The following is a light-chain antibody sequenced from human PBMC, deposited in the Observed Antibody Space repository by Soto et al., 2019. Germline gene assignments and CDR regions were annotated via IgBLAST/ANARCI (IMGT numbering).Light chain of an antibody. CDR1: QNVYINS. Sequence: EIVLTQSPRTLSLSPGESATLSCRASQNVYINSLAWFQQKPGQTPRLLIYGPSTRAAGVPDRFTGSGSGADFALIITSLEPEDFAMYYCQQYGGAPFTFGPGTRV. CDR2: GPS. V-gene: IGKV3-20*01. J-gene: IGKJ3*01. CDR3: QQYGGAPFT.